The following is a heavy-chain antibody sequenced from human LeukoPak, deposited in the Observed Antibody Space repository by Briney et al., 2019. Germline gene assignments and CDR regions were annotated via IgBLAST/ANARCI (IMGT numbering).Heavy chain of an antibody. Sequence: GESLKISCKGSGYNFTTYWIGWVRQLPGKGLEWMGIMYPADSDTRYSPSFQGHVTISADKSISTAYLQWSSLKASDTAMYYCARRSGSYKAYDAFDIWGQGTMVTVSS. D-gene: IGHD1-26*01. CDR1: GYNFTTYW. J-gene: IGHJ3*02. V-gene: IGHV5-51*01. CDR2: MYPADSDT. CDR3: ARRSGSYKAYDAFDI.